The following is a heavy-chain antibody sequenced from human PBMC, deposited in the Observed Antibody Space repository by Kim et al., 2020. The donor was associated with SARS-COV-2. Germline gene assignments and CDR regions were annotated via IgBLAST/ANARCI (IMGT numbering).Heavy chain of an antibody. CDR3: ARDLIEGSGGMDV. J-gene: IGHJ6*02. V-gene: IGHV4-34*01. D-gene: IGHD6-19*01. Sequence: YNPSLKGRVTITVDTSKNQFSLKLSSVTAADTAVYYCARDLIEGSGGMDVWGQGTTVTVSS.